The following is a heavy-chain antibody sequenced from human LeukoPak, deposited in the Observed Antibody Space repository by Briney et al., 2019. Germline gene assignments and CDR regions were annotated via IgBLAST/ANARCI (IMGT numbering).Heavy chain of an antibody. CDR1: GGSVSSGTYY. J-gene: IGHJ4*02. Sequence: SETLSLTCTVSGGSVSSGTYYWSWVRQPPGKGLEWIGYIYYSGSTNYNPSLKSRVTISADTSKNQFSLKLSSVTAADTAVYYCARDRVRGNSNPFFDYWGQGTLVTVSS. V-gene: IGHV4-61*01. D-gene: IGHD4-11*01. CDR2: IYYSGST. CDR3: ARDRVRGNSNPFFDY.